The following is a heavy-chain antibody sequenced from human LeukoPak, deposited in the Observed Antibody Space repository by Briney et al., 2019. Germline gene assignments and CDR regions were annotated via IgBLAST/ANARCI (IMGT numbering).Heavy chain of an antibody. V-gene: IGHV1-69*05. J-gene: IGHJ4*02. CDR2: IIPIFGTA. Sequence: ASVKVSCKASGGTFSGYAISWVRQAPGQGLEWMGGIIPIFGTANYAQKFQGRVTITTDESTSTAYMELSSLRSEDTAVYYCASPGYSSSWYPLGYWGQGTLVTVSS. CDR3: ASPGYSSSWYPLGY. CDR1: GGTFSGYA. D-gene: IGHD6-13*01.